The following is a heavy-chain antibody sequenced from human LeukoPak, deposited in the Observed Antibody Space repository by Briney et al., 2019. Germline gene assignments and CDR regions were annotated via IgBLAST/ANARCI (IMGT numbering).Heavy chain of an antibody. D-gene: IGHD3-3*01. J-gene: IGHJ6*03. CDR3: AKDQSHYDGVEDYYYYMDV. CDR2: IYSGGTT. Sequence: GGSLRLSCAASGFTVNSNFMTWVRQAPGKGLEWVSVIYSGGTTYYADSVKGRFTTSGDNSKNTVYLQMNSLRAEDTAVYYCAKDQSHYDGVEDYYYYMDVWGKGTTVTVSS. CDR1: GFTVNSNF. V-gene: IGHV3-53*01.